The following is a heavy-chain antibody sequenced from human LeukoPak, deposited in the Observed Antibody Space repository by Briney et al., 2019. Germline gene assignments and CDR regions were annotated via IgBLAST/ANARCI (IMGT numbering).Heavy chain of an antibody. CDR2: ISSSSSYI. J-gene: IGHJ4*02. Sequence: GGSLRLSCAASGFTFSSYSMTWFRQAPGKGLEWVSSISSSSSYIYYADSVKGRFTISRDNAKNSLYLQMNSLRAEDTAVYYCARSRWTDYYGSGSYGGDYWGQGTLVTVSS. V-gene: IGHV3-21*01. CDR1: GFTFSSYS. D-gene: IGHD3-10*01. CDR3: ARSRWTDYYGSGSYGGDY.